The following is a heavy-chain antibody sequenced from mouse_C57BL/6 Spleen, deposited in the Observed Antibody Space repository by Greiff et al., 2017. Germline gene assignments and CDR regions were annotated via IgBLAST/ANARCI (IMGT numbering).Heavy chain of an antibody. J-gene: IGHJ1*03. CDR3: AREGPTMVTTGYFDV. CDR2: IDPSDSET. CDR1: GYTFTSYW. V-gene: IGHV1-52*01. D-gene: IGHD2-9*01. Sequence: QVQLQQPGAELVRPGSSVKLSCKASGYTFTSYWMHWVKQRPIQGLEWIGNIDPSDSETHYNQKFKDKATLTVDKSSSTAYMQLSSLTSEDSAVYYCAREGPTMVTTGYFDVWGTGTTVTVSS.